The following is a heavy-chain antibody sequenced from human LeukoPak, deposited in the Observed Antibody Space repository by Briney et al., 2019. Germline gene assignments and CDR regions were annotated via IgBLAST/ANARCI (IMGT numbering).Heavy chain of an antibody. D-gene: IGHD6-13*01. CDR2: INHSGST. Sequence: SETLSLTCAVYGGSFSGYYWSWIRQPPGKGLEWIGEINHSGSTNYNPSLKSRVTISVETSKNQFSLKLSSVTAADTAVYYCARVAIAAAAPCDYWGQGTLVTVSS. CDR3: ARVAIAAAAPCDY. J-gene: IGHJ4*02. V-gene: IGHV4-34*01. CDR1: GGSFSGYY.